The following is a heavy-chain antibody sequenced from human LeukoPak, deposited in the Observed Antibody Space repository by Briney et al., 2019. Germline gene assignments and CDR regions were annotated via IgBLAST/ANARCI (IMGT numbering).Heavy chain of an antibody. CDR3: ARDLASGHHDY. V-gene: IGHV3-30*03. CDR2: ISYDGSNK. J-gene: IGHJ4*02. Sequence: PGGSLRLSCAASGFTFSSYAMSWVRQAPGKGLEWVAVISYDGSNKYYADSVKGRFTISRDNSKNTLYLQMNSLRAEDTAVYYCARDLASGHHDYWGQGTLVTVSS. D-gene: IGHD6-19*01. CDR1: GFTFSSYA.